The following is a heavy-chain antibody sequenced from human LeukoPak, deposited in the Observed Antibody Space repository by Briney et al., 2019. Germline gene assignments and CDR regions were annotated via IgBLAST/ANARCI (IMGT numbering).Heavy chain of an antibody. CDR1: GFTFSSYG. J-gene: IGHJ6*02. Sequence: GGSLRLSCAASGFTFSSYGMHWVRQAPGKGLEWVAAISYDGSNKYYADSVKGRFTISRDNSKNTLYLQMNSLRAEDTAVYYCAKDRSSMGYAGMDVWGQGTTVTVSS. CDR2: ISYDGSNK. D-gene: IGHD2-8*01. CDR3: AKDRSSMGYAGMDV. V-gene: IGHV3-30*18.